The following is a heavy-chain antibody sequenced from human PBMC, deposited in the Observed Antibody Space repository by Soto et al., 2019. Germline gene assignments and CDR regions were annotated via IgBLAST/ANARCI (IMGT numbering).Heavy chain of an antibody. J-gene: IGHJ5*02. Sequence: ASVKVSCKASGYTFTSYGISWVRQAPGQGLEWMGWISAYNGNTNYAQKLQGRVTMTTDTSTSTAYMELRSLRSDDTAVYYCAREGCSGGSCYRLRWFDPWGQGTLVTVSS. CDR2: ISAYNGNT. V-gene: IGHV1-18*01. CDR3: AREGCSGGSCYRLRWFDP. CDR1: GYTFTSYG. D-gene: IGHD2-15*01.